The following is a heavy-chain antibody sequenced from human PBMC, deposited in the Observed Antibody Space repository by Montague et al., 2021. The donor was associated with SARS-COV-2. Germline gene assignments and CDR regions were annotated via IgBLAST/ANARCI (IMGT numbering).Heavy chain of an antibody. V-gene: IGHV4-59*01. CDR2: IYYRGST. J-gene: IGHJ5*01. D-gene: IGHD5/OR15-5a*01. CDR1: GGSMNSYY. Sequence: SETLSLTCSVSGGSMNSYYWSWLRQTPGKGLEWIGYIYYRGSTNYNPSLKSRVTISVDTSTNQFSLSLTAVTAADTAVYYCAGESTYNWFDSWGQGTLVTVSS. CDR3: AGESTYNWFDS.